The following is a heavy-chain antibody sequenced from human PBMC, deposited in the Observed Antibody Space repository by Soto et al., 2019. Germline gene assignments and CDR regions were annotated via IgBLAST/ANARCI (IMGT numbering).Heavy chain of an antibody. Sequence: SVKVSCKASGGTFSSYAISWVRQAPGQGLEWMGGIIPIFGTANYAQKFQGRVTITADESTSTAYMELSSLRSEDTAVYYCARRTSSGGTGNWFDPWGQGTLVTVSS. CDR1: GGTFSSYA. V-gene: IGHV1-69*13. CDR2: IIPIFGTA. D-gene: IGHD6-19*01. CDR3: ARRTSSGGTGNWFDP. J-gene: IGHJ5*02.